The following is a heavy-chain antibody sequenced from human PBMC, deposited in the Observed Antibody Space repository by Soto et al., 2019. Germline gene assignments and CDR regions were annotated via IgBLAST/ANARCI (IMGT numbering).Heavy chain of an antibody. V-gene: IGHV3-53*01. D-gene: IGHD3-10*01. CDR1: GFTVSSNY. Sequence: GSLRLSCAASGFTVSSNYMSWVLQAPGKGLEWVSVIYSGGSTYYADSVKGRFTISRDNSKNTLYLQMNSLRAEDTAVYYCAREYGSGSYSPYYGMDVWGQGTTVTVSS. J-gene: IGHJ6*02. CDR2: IYSGGST. CDR3: AREYGSGSYSPYYGMDV.